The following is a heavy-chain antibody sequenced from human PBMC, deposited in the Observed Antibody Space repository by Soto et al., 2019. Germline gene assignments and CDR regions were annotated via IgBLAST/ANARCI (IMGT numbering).Heavy chain of an antibody. D-gene: IGHD2-2*01. J-gene: IGHJ4*02. Sequence: GGSLRLSCSAPGFTFSSYAMHWVRQAPGKGLEYVSAISSNGGSTYYADSVKGRFTISRDNSKNTLYLQMSSLRAEDTAVYYCVKDDIVVVPAAHPPLFDYWGQGTLVTVSS. V-gene: IGHV3-64D*06. CDR2: ISSNGGST. CDR3: VKDDIVVVPAAHPPLFDY. CDR1: GFTFSSYA.